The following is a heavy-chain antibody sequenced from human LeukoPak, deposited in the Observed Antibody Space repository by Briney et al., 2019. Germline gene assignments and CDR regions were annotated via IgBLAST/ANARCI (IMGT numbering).Heavy chain of an antibody. CDR2: IRSKTDGGTA. J-gene: IGHJ4*02. D-gene: IGHD4-17*01. Sequence: GGSLRLSCAASGFTFNNAWMNWVRQAPGKGLEWVGRIRSKTDGGTADYSAPVKGRFTIPRDDSKDTLYLQMNSLKTEDTAVYYCNPTTVNAGAFWGQGTLVTVSS. CDR3: NPTTVNAGAF. CDR1: GFTFNNAW. V-gene: IGHV3-15*01.